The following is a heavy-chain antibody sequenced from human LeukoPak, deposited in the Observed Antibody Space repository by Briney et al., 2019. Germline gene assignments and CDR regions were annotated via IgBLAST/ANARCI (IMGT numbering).Heavy chain of an antibody. Sequence: GGSLSLFCAASGFTSTTDSMHCVRQAPGKGLVWVSRIKSDGSTNYADSVKGRFTISRDNAKNTVSLQMDSLRPEDTGVYYCARAPSEIGGYYPEYFRQWGQGTLVTVSS. V-gene: IGHV3-74*01. CDR3: ARAPSEIGGYYPEYFRQ. D-gene: IGHD3-22*01. CDR1: GFTSTTDS. J-gene: IGHJ1*01. CDR2: IKSDGST.